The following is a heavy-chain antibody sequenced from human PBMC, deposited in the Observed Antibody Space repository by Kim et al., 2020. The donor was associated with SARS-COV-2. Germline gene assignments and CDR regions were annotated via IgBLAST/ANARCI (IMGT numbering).Heavy chain of an antibody. D-gene: IGHD2-21*02. CDR3: AKEHIVVVTAIQSGDY. V-gene: IGHV3-23*01. J-gene: IGHJ4*02. Sequence: SVTGRFTISRDNSKNTLYLQMNSLRAEDTAVYYCAKEHIVVVTAIQSGDYWGQGTLVTVSS.